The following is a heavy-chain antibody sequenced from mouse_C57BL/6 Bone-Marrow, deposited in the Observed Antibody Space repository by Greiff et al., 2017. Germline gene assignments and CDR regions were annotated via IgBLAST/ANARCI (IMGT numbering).Heavy chain of an antibody. D-gene: IGHD1-1*02. CDR3: ARLFLWFPSMDY. CDR1: GYTFTSYG. V-gene: IGHV1-81*01. CDR2: IYPRRGNT. Sequence: QVQLKQSGAELARPGASVKLSCKASGYTFTSYGISWVKLRTGQGLEWIGEIYPRRGNTYYNEKFKGKATLTADKSSSTAYMALRSLTSEDSAVYFCARLFLWFPSMDYWGQGTSVTVSS. J-gene: IGHJ4*01.